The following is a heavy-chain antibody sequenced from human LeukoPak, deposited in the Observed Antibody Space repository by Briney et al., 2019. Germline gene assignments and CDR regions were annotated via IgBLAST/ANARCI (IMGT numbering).Heavy chain of an antibody. CDR1: GYTFTGYY. V-gene: IGHV1-2*02. CDR2: INPNSGGT. Sequence: ASVKVSCKASGYTFTGYYIHWVRQAPGQGLEWMGWINPNSGGTNCAQKFQGRVTLTRDTSISTAYMELTGLRSDDTAVYYCARVWICSDGVCPDVFDYWGQGTLVTVSS. J-gene: IGHJ4*02. D-gene: IGHD2-8*01. CDR3: ARVWICSDGVCPDVFDY.